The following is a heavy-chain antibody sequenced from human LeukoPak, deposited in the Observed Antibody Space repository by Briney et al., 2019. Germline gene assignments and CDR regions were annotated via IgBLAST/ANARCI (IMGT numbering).Heavy chain of an antibody. CDR3: ARGHSSVVTAIPYYFDY. CDR1: GGSFSGYY. V-gene: IGHV4-34*01. CDR2: INQSGST. Sequence: SETLSLTCAVYGGSFSGYYWSWIRQFPGKGLEWIGEINQSGSTNYNPSLKSRVTISIDMSKNQFSLKLSSVTAADTAVYYCARGHSSVVTAIPYYFDYWGQGTLVTVSS. D-gene: IGHD2-21*02. J-gene: IGHJ4*02.